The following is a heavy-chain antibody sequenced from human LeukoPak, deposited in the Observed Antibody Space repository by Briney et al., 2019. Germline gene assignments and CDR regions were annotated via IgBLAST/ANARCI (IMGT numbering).Heavy chain of an antibody. CDR3: ARDAEHCSGSDCPRWFDP. D-gene: IGHD2-21*02. Sequence: GGSLRLSCAVSGFTVSNKYMNWIRQAPGKGLEWVSVIYSDGSTYYADSVKGRFTISRDNSKNTLYLQMNSLRVEDTAVYYCARDAEHCSGSDCPRWFDPWGQGTLVTVSS. CDR1: GFTVSNKY. J-gene: IGHJ5*02. CDR2: IYSDGST. V-gene: IGHV3-53*01.